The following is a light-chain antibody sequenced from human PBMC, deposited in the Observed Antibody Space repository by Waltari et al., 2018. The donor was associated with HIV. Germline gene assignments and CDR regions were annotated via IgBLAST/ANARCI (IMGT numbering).Light chain of an antibody. CDR2: EVT. Sequence: QSVLTQPASVSGSPGQSITISCTGTSSDVGNYNLVSWYQQHPGKAPKLIIYEVTERPSGFSNRFSGFKSANTASLAISVVQAEDEADYYCFSYVGSSLWVFGGGTKLTVL. V-gene: IGLV2-23*02. CDR1: SSDVGNYNL. CDR3: FSYVGSSLWV. J-gene: IGLJ3*02.